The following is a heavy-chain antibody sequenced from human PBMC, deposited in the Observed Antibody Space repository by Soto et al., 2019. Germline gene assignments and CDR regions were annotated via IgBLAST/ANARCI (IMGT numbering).Heavy chain of an antibody. J-gene: IGHJ4*02. CDR1: GFPFSDSA. Sequence: GGSLRLSCAASGFPFSDSALHWVRQASGKGLEWVGRIRSKPNNYATSYAASVKGRFTISRDESKNTAYLQMNSLKSEDSAVYYCSRVGSTTYPFDSWGQGVLVTVSS. CDR2: IRSKPNNYAT. CDR3: SRVGSTTYPFDS. D-gene: IGHD1-1*01. V-gene: IGHV3-73*01.